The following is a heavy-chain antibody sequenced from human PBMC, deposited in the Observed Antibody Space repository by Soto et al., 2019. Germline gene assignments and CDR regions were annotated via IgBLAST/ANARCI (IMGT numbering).Heavy chain of an antibody. J-gene: IGHJ6*02. V-gene: IGHV3-23*01. CDR2: ISGSGGST. CDR1: GCNFRSHA. D-gene: IGHD3-10*01. Sequence: GGSLRLSWAASGCNFRSHAMRWVRQAPGNGLEWVSAISGSGGSTYYADSVKGRFTISRDNSKNTLYLQMNSLRAEDTAVYYCARAQLPNYYYYYGMDVWGQGTTVTLSS. CDR3: ARAQLPNYYYYYGMDV.